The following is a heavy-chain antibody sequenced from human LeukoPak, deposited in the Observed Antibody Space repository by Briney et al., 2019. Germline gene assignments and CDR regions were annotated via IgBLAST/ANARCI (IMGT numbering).Heavy chain of an antibody. J-gene: IGHJ3*02. CDR2: IKQDGSEK. Sequence: TGGSLRLSCTASGLTFSSYWMSWVRQAPGKGLEWVANIKQDGSEKYYVDSVKGRFTISRDNAKNSLYLQMNSLSAEDTAVYYCARDLRFGDIWGQGTMVTVSS. CDR3: ARDLRFGDI. D-gene: IGHD3-10*01. V-gene: IGHV3-7*01. CDR1: GLTFSSYW.